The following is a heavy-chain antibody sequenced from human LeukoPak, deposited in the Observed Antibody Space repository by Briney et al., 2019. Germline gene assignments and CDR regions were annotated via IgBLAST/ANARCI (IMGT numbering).Heavy chain of an antibody. J-gene: IGHJ4*02. V-gene: IGHV4-59*08. CDR3: ARYRDGDRDISLDI. CDR1: GDSITSDY. CDR2: INHRGTT. Sequence: SETLSLTCTVSGDSITSDYWSWIRQPPGKGLEWIGFINHRGTTSYNPSLTSRVAISRDMSKNQFSLNLSSVSAADTAVYYCARYRDGDRDISLDIWGQGTLVTVSS. D-gene: IGHD4-17*01.